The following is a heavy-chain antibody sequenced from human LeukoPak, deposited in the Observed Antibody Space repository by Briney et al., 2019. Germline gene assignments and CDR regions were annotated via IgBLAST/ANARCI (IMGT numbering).Heavy chain of an antibody. D-gene: IGHD6-13*01. CDR2: INPSSGGT. CDR3: ARDRGSSWYVDY. CDR1: GYSFTSYY. Sequence: ASVKVSCKTSGYSFTSYYIHWVRQAPGQGLEWMGWINPSSGGTEYAQKFQGRVTMTGDTSISTAYMELSWLRSDDTAVYYCARDRGSSWYVDYWGQGTLVTVSS. V-gene: IGHV1-2*02. J-gene: IGHJ4*02.